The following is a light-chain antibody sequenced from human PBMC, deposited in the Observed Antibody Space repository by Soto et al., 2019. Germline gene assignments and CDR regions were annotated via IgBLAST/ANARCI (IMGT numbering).Light chain of an antibody. Sequence: QSALTQPASVSGSPGQSITISCTGTSSDVGGYNYVSWYQQHPGKAPKLMIYDVNNRPSGVSDRFSGSKSGNTASLTSSGLLAEDEADYFCSSYSSSSPVYVFGTATKLTVL. CDR3: SSYSSSSPVYV. V-gene: IGLV2-14*03. J-gene: IGLJ1*01. CDR1: SSDVGGYNY. CDR2: DVN.